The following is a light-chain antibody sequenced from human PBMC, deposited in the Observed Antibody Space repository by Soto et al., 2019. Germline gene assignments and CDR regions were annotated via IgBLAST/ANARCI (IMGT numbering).Light chain of an antibody. CDR3: SSYTTRSTLV. V-gene: IGLV2-14*03. Sequence: QSVLTQPASVSASPGQSITISCTGTSSDVGGYNYVSWYQQHPGKVPKLVIYDVSNRPSGVSNRFSGSKSGNMASLTISGLQAEDEADYYCSSYTTRSTLVFGGGTKLTVL. CDR1: SSDVGGYNY. J-gene: IGLJ2*01. CDR2: DVS.